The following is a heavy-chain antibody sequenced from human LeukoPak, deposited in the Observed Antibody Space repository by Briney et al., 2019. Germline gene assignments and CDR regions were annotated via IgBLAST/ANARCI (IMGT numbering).Heavy chain of an antibody. J-gene: IGHJ4*02. CDR1: GGSISSYY. CDR3: ARGPYYYDSSGYSSLDY. D-gene: IGHD3-22*01. V-gene: IGHV4-59*01. CDR2: IFYSGSA. Sequence: SETLSLTCTVSGGSISSYYWSWIRQPPGKGLEWIGYIFYSGSANYNPSLKSRVTISVGTSKNQFSLKLSSVTAADTAVYYCARGPYYYDSSGYSSLDYWGQGTLVTVSS.